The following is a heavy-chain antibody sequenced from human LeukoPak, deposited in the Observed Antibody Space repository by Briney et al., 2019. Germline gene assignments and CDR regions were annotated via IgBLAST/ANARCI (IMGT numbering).Heavy chain of an antibody. V-gene: IGHV4-61*02. Sequence: PSETLSLTCTVSGGSISSGSYYWSWIRQPAGKGLEWIGRIYTSGSTNYNPFLKSRVTISVDTSKNQFSLKLSSVTAADTAVYYCARGSHYDFWSGSASFDIWGQGTMVTVSS. CDR2: IYTSGST. CDR3: ARGSHYDFWSGSASFDI. D-gene: IGHD3-3*01. J-gene: IGHJ3*02. CDR1: GGSISSGSYY.